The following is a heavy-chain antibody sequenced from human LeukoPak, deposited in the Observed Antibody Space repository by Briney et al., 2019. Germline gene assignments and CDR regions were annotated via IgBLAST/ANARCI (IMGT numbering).Heavy chain of an antibody. CDR1: GSTFTGYY. V-gene: IGHV1-2*02. Sequence: ASVKVSFKASGSTFTGYYMHWVRQAPGQGLEWMGWINPNSGGTNYAQKFQGRVTMTRDTSISTAYMELSRLRSDDTAVYYYARDYYDSSGYYSGSLGTDYWGQGTLVTVSS. J-gene: IGHJ4*02. CDR3: ARDYYDSSGYYSGSLGTDY. D-gene: IGHD3-22*01. CDR2: INPNSGGT.